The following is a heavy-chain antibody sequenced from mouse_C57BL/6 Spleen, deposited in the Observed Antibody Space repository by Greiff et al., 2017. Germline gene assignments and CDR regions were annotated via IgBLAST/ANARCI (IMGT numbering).Heavy chain of an antibody. CDR3: TRGDLLFYAMDY. J-gene: IGHJ4*01. CDR2: IDPETGGT. CDR1: GYTFTDYE. V-gene: IGHV1-15*01. Sequence: QVQLQQSGAELVRPGASVTLSCKASGYTFTDYEMHWVKQTPVHGLEWIGAIDPETGGTAYNQKFKGKAILTADKSSSTAYMELRSLTSEDSAVYYCTRGDLLFYAMDYWGQGTSVTVSS. D-gene: IGHD2-10*01.